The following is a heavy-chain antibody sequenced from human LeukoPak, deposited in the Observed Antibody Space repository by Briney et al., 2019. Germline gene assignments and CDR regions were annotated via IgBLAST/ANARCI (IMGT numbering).Heavy chain of an antibody. V-gene: IGHV4-39*07. CDR2: INHSGST. J-gene: IGHJ4*02. CDR1: GGSISSSSYY. CDR3: ASRYRYSSSRPGY. D-gene: IGHD6-13*01. Sequence: PSETLSLTCTVSGGSISSSSYYWSWIRQPPGKGLEWIGEINHSGSTNHNPSLKSRVTISVDTSKNQFSLKLSSVTAADTAVYYCASRYRYSSSRPGYWGQGTLATVSS.